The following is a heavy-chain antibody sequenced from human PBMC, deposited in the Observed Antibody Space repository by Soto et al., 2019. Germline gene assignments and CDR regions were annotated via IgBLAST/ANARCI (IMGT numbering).Heavy chain of an antibody. Sequence: QLQLQESGPGLVKPSQTLSLTCTVSGGSISSGGYYWSWIRQHPGKGLEWIGYIYYSGSTYYNPSLKSRVTISVDTSKNQFSLKLSSVTAADTAVYYCARDSRGYSYGYDHWGQGTLVTVSS. J-gene: IGHJ5*02. D-gene: IGHD5-18*01. V-gene: IGHV4-31*03. CDR3: ARDSRGYSYGYDH. CDR1: GGSISSGGYY. CDR2: IYYSGST.